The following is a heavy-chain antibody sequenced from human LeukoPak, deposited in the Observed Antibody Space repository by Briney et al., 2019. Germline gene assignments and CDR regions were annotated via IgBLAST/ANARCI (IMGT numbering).Heavy chain of an antibody. J-gene: IGHJ4*02. CDR3: TTAPSGYAYMNGWHLDY. CDR1: GFGFSYAL. V-gene: IGHV3-15*01. D-gene: IGHD5-18*01. Sequence: PGGSLRLSCAASGFGFSYALMSWVRQAPGKGPEWIGRIKRKSDGETTDYAADVKGTFTISRDHSKNTLFLQMNSLKTEDTAFYYCTTAPSGYAYMNGWHLDYWGQGALVTVSS. CDR2: IKRKSDGETT.